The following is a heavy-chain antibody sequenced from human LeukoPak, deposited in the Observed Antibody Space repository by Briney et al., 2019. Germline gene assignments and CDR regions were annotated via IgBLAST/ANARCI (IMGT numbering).Heavy chain of an antibody. Sequence: SETLSLTCTVSGGSISSYYWSWIRQPPGKGLEWIGYIYYSGSTNYNPSLKSRVTISVDTSKNQFSLKLSSVTAADTAVYYCARELRDRVGYYYYMDVWGKGTTVTVSS. CDR2: IYYSGST. V-gene: IGHV4-59*01. CDR1: GGSISSYY. D-gene: IGHD4-17*01. J-gene: IGHJ6*03. CDR3: ARELRDRVGYYYYMDV.